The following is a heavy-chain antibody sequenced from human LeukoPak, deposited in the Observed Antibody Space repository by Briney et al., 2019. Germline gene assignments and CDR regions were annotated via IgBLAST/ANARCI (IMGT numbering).Heavy chain of an antibody. CDR2: ISGSGGST. J-gene: IGHJ4*02. Sequence: GGSLRLSCAASGFTFSSYAMNWVRQAPGKGLEWVSAISGSGGSTYYADSVKGRFTISRDNSKNTLYLQMNSLRAEDTAVYYCAKSGGYYYDSSGYFWGQGTLVTVSS. CDR3: AKSGGYYYDSSGYF. CDR1: GFTFSSYA. D-gene: IGHD3-22*01. V-gene: IGHV3-23*01.